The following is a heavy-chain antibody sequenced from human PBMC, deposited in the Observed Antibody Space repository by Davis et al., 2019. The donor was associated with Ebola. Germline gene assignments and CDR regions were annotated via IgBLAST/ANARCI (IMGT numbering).Heavy chain of an antibody. V-gene: IGHV4-61*01. J-gene: IGHJ6*02. D-gene: IGHD3-10*01. CDR3: ARESFSSGSYYTGYYYGMDV. Sequence: MPGGSLRLSCTVSGGSVSSGSYYWSWIRQPPEKGLEWVGYIYYSGSTNCNPSLKSRVTISVDTSKNQFSLKLSSVTAADTAVYYCARESFSSGSYYTGYYYGMDVWGQGTTVTVSS. CDR2: IYYSGST. CDR1: GGSVSSGSYY.